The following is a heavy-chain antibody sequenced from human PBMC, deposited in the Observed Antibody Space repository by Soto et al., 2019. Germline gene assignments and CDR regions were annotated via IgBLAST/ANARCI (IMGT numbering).Heavy chain of an antibody. J-gene: IGHJ3*02. CDR2: ISYDGSNK. Sequence: PEGSLRLSCAASGFTFSSYGMHWVRQAPGKGLEWVAVISYDGSNKYYADSVKGRFTISRDNSKNTLYLQMNSLRAEDTAVYYCAKDISKAFDIWGQGTMVTVSS. CDR3: AKDISKAFDI. CDR1: GFTFSSYG. V-gene: IGHV3-30*18.